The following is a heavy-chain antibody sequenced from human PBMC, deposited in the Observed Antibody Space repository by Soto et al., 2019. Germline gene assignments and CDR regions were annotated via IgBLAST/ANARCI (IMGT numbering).Heavy chain of an antibody. V-gene: IGHV4-31*02. CDR2: IYYIGST. Sequence: WTWIRQHPGKGLEWIGYIYYIGSTYYNPSLKSRVTISVDTSKNQFSLKLSSVTAADTAVYYCASYLMVRRVMSAFDIWCQATMVTVSS. J-gene: IGHJ3*02. CDR3: ASYLMVRRVMSAFDI. D-gene: IGHD3-10*01.